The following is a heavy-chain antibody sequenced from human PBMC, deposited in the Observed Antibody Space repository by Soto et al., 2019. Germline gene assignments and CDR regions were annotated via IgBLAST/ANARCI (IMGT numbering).Heavy chain of an antibody. Sequence: QVQLVESGGGVVQPGRSLRLSCAASGFTFSSYGMHWVRQAPGKGLEWVAVIWYDGSNKYYADSVKGRFTISRDNSKNTLYLQMNSLRAEDTSVYYCARDPNTGDYIRLGNEPDAFDIWGQGTMVTVSS. J-gene: IGHJ3*02. CDR2: IWYDGSNK. V-gene: IGHV3-33*01. CDR3: ARDPNTGDYIRLGNEPDAFDI. D-gene: IGHD4-17*01. CDR1: GFTFSSYG.